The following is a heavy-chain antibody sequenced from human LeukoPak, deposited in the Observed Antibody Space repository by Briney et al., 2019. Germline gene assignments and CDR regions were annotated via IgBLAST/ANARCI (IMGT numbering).Heavy chain of an antibody. V-gene: IGHV4-4*02. CDR2: IYHSGST. Sequence: SETLSLTCAVSGGSISSSNWWSWVRQPPGRGLEWIGEIYHSGSTNYNPSLKSRVTISVDTSKNQFSLKLSSVTAADTAVYYCAREYRGGFDYWGQGTLVTVSS. CDR1: GGSISSSNW. J-gene: IGHJ4*02. D-gene: IGHD3-16*01. CDR3: AREYRGGFDY.